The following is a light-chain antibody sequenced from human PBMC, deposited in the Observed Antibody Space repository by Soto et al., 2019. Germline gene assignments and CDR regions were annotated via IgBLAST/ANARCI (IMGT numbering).Light chain of an antibody. CDR1: QSVSSSY. CDR3: QQYNNWPWT. J-gene: IGKJ1*01. CDR2: GAS. Sequence: ENVWTHSPVTLSYSSGDRAGLSCRARQSVSSSYLAWYQQKPGQAPRLLINGASTRATGVPARFSDSGSGTEFTLTISSLQSEDFAVYYCQQYNNWPWTSGQRAKVDI. V-gene: IGKV3-15*01.